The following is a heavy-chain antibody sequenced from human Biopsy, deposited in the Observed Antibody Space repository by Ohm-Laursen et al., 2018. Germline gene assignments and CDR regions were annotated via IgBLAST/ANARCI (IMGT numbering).Heavy chain of an antibody. CDR1: GFTFGDAW. Sequence: SLRLSCAASGFTFGDAWMSWIRQAPGKGLEWVGRIKSKFDGETTDYAAPVKGRFIISRDDSKSTLFLQMNSLKVEDTGVYFCSTGEGDFYYNGMDVWGQGTTVTVSS. J-gene: IGHJ6*02. V-gene: IGHV3-15*01. CDR3: STGEGDFYYNGMDV. CDR2: IKSKFDGETT.